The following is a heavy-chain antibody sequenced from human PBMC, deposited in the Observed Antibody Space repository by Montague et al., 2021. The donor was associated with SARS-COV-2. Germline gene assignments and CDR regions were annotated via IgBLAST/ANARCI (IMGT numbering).Heavy chain of an antibody. Sequence: CAISGDSVVGIRRRWEEHTSELQTAIKCVGRPQYEKKRYNDYALSVKSRITINPDTSKNQFSLQLNSVTPEDTAVYYCAREQQWLGAVYYYYGMDVWGQGTTVTVSS. CDR3: AREQQWLGAVYYYYGMDV. CDR2: PQYEKKRYN. CDR1: GDSVVGIRRR. D-gene: IGHD6-19*01. V-gene: IGHV6-1*01. J-gene: IGHJ6*02.